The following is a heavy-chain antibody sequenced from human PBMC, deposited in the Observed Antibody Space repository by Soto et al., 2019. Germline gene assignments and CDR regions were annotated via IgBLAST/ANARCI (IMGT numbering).Heavy chain of an antibody. CDR2: IKGDGSTT. D-gene: IGHD3-16*01. CDR1: GFTFSTYW. J-gene: IGHJ4*02. Sequence: EVQLVESGGGLVQPGGSLRLSCAASGFTFSTYWIHWVRQAPGKGLVWVSRIKGDGSTTNYADSVTGRFTISRDNAKNPPVFQKGSLTAEGTAVYLGAKGGFGAYFFYFWGQGTLVTVSP. CDR3: AKGGFGAYFFYF. V-gene: IGHV3-74*01.